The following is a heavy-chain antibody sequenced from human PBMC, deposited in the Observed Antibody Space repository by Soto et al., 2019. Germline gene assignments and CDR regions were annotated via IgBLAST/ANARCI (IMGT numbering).Heavy chain of an antibody. V-gene: IGHV1-2*02. CDR2: INPNSGGT. D-gene: IGHD6-6*01. J-gene: IGHJ6*02. Sequence: GASVKVSCKASGYTFTGYYMHWVRQAPGQGLEWMGWINPNSGGTNYAQKFQGRVTMTRDTSISTAYMELSRLRSDDTAVYYCARALEQLHYFLWAPGDDYYYGMDVWGQGTTVTVSS. CDR1: GYTFTGYY. CDR3: ARALEQLHYFLWAPGDDYYYGMDV.